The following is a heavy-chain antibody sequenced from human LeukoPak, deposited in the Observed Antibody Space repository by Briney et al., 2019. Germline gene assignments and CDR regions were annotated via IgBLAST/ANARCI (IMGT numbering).Heavy chain of an antibody. CDR1: GGFLSSGSYY. CDR2: IYYSGST. CDR3: AREREERGYSYGYNY. V-gene: IGHV4-61*01. D-gene: IGHD5-18*01. Sequence: SETLSLTCTVSGGFLSSGSYYWGWIRQPTGKGLEWIGYIYYSGSTNYNPSLKSRVTISVDTSKNQFSLKLSSVTAADTAVYYCAREREERGYSYGYNYWGQGTLVTVSS. J-gene: IGHJ4*02.